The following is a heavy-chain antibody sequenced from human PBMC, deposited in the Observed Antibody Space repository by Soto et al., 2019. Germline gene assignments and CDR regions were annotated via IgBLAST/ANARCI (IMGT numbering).Heavy chain of an antibody. CDR3: ARDCGPGDYYFDY. CDR2: ISSSSSYI. CDR1: GFTFSSYS. V-gene: IGHV3-21*01. J-gene: IGHJ4*02. Sequence: GGSLRLSCAASGFTFSSYSMNWVRQAPGKGLEWVSSISSSSSYIYYADSVKGRFTISRDNAKNSLYLQMNSLRAEDTAVYYCARDCGPGDYYFDYWGQGTLVTVSS. D-gene: IGHD2-21*01.